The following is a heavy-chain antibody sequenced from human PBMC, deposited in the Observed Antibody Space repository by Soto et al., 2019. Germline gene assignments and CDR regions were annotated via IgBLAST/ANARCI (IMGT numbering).Heavy chain of an antibody. CDR3: ASPSYSSGGAFDI. D-gene: IGHD6-25*01. V-gene: IGHV1-69*13. Sequence: SVKVSCKASGGTFSSYAISWVRQAPGQGLEWMGGIIPIFGTANYAQKFQGRVTITADESTSTAYMELSSLRSEDTAVYYCASPSYSSGGAFDIWGQGTMVTVSS. CDR2: IIPIFGTA. CDR1: GGTFSSYA. J-gene: IGHJ3*02.